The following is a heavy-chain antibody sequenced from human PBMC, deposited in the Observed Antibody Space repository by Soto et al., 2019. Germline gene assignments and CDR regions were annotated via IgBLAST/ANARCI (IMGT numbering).Heavy chain of an antibody. Sequence: QVQLVQSGAEVKKPGSSVKVSCKASGGTFSSYTISWVRQAPGQGLEWMGRIIPILGIANHAQKFQGRVTITADKSTSTAYMELSSLRSEDTAVYYCARDRGDGYNNIWGQGTMVTVSS. CDR2: IIPILGIA. CDR1: GGTFSSYT. D-gene: IGHD5-12*01. CDR3: ARDRGDGYNNI. V-gene: IGHV1-69*08. J-gene: IGHJ3*02.